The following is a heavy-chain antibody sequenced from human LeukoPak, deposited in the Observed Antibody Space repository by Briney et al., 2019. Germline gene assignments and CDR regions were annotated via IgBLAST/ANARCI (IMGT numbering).Heavy chain of an antibody. D-gene: IGHD3-10*01. J-gene: IGHJ4*02. Sequence: GGSLRLSCAASGFTFSSYAMTWVRQAPGKGLEWVSGISVAAGSTYYADSVKGRFTIFRDNSKNTLYLQMNSLRAEDTAVYFCARGGVDYYGSGTYYLMYYFDYWGQGALVTVSS. CDR1: GFTFSSYA. CDR2: ISVAAGST. V-gene: IGHV3-23*01. CDR3: ARGGVDYYGSGTYYLMYYFDY.